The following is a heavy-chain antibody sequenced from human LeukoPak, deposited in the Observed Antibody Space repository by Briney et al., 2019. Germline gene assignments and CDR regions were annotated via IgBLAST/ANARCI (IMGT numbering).Heavy chain of an antibody. V-gene: IGHV3-53*01. Sequence: GGSLTLSCAASGFTVSSNFMSWVRQAPGKGLEWVSITYSAGSTYYSDSVKGRSTISRDNSKNTLDLQMNSLRVEDTAVYYCARVRTDYDFWSGYRYYYYYMDVWGKGTTVTVSS. CDR2: TYSAGST. CDR1: GFTVSSNF. CDR3: ARVRTDYDFWSGYRYYYYYMDV. J-gene: IGHJ6*03. D-gene: IGHD3-3*01.